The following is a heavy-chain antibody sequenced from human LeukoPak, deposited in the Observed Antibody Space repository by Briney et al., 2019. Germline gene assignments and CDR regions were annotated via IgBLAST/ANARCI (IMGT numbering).Heavy chain of an antibody. J-gene: IGHJ5*02. D-gene: IGHD6-13*01. Sequence: GASVKVSCKASGYTFTSYGISWVRQARGQGLEWMGWIIAYNGNTNYAQKFQGGVTMTRDTSISTAYMDLSGLTSDDTAVYYCARESSIPAAGTVGNWFDPWGQGTLVTVSS. CDR3: ARESSIPAAGTVGNWFDP. CDR2: IIAYNGNT. CDR1: GYTFTSYG. V-gene: IGHV1-18*01.